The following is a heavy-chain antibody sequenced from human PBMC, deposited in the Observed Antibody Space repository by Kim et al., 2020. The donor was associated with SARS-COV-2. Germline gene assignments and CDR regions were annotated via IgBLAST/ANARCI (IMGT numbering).Heavy chain of an antibody. V-gene: IGHV4-39*01. Sequence: SETLSLTSTVSGGSISSSSYYWGWIRQPPGKGLEWIGSIYYSGSTYYNPSLKSRVTISVDTSKNQFSLKLSSVTAADTAVYYCARQEDKGWELPARFDYWGQGTLVTVSS. CDR1: GGSISSSSYY. J-gene: IGHJ4*02. D-gene: IGHD1-26*01. CDR3: ARQEDKGWELPARFDY. CDR2: IYYSGST.